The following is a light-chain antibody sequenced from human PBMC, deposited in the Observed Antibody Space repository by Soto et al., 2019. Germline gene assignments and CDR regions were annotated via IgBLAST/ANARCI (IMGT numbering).Light chain of an antibody. CDR2: GAS. CDR1: QSVSSN. Sequence: EIVMTQSPAILSVSPGERATLSCRASQSVSSNLAWYQQKPGQAPRLLIYGASTRATGIPDRFSGSGSGTEFTLTISRLETEDFAVYYCQQYGSSSWTFGQGTKVDIK. V-gene: IGKV3D-15*01. J-gene: IGKJ1*01. CDR3: QQYGSSSWT.